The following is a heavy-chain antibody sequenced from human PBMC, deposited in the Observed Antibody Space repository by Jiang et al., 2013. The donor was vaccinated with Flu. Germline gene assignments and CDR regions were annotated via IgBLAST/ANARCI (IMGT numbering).Heavy chain of an antibody. Sequence: VQLLESGGGVVQPGRSLRLSCAASGFTFSSYAMHWVRQAPGKGLEWVAVISYDGSNKYYADSVKGRFTISRDNSKNTLYLQMNSLRAEDTAVYYCARDQTPDEGELQDLLPYYFDYWAREPWSPSPQ. CDR1: GFTFSSYA. CDR2: ISYDGSNK. V-gene: IGHV3-30-3*01. CDR3: ARDQTPDEGELQDLLPYYFDY. J-gene: IGHJ4*02. D-gene: IGHD1-26*01.